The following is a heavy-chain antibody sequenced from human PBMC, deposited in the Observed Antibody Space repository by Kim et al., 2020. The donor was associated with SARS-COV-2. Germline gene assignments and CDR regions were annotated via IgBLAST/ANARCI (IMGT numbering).Heavy chain of an antibody. J-gene: IGHJ4*02. D-gene: IGHD3-10*02. Sequence: GGSLRLSCAASGFTFSHDWMTWVRQAPGKGLEWVANINQDGSESYYVDSVKGRFTISRDNAKTSLYLQMNSLRVEDTAVYYCAGSVFGDNYWGQGTLV. CDR2: INQDGSES. CDR3: AGSVFGDNY. CDR1: GFTFSHDW. V-gene: IGHV3-7*01.